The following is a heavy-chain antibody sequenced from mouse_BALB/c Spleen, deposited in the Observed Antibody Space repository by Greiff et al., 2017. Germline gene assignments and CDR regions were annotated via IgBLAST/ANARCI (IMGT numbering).Heavy chain of an antibody. Sequence: QVQLQQSGPGLVAPSQSLSITCTVSGFSLTSYGVHWVRQPPGKGLEWLGVIWAGGSTNYNSALMSRLSISKDNSKSQVFLKMNSLQTDDTAMYYCARALLHDYYAMDYWGQGTSVTVSS. D-gene: IGHD2-1*01. J-gene: IGHJ4*01. V-gene: IGHV2-9*02. CDR1: GFSLTSYG. CDR2: IWAGGST. CDR3: ARALLHDYYAMDY.